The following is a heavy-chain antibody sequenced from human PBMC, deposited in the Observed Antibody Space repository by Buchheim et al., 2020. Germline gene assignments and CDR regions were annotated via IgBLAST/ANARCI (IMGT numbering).Heavy chain of an antibody. CDR2: LTTDGGGT. V-gene: IGHV3-23*01. Sequence: EVQLLESGGGLVQPGGSLRLSCEVSGFTFSSYPMTWVRQAPGKGLEWVSTLTTDGGGTNYADSVKGRFTISRDNSKNTLYLQMGHPRGDDTAVYYCGKAGGYSGGWLGPWGQGT. J-gene: IGHJ5*02. D-gene: IGHD5-12*01. CDR1: GFTFSSYP. CDR3: GKAGGYSGGWLGP.